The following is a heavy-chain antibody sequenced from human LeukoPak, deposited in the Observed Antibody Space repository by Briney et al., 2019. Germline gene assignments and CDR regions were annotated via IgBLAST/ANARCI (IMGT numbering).Heavy chain of an antibody. J-gene: IGHJ4*02. CDR2: IYPGDSNT. V-gene: IGHV5-51*01. Sequence: GESLKISCKVSGYSFTNYWIGWVRQMPGKGLEWMGIIYPGDSNTRYSPSFQGQVTISADKSISTAYLQWSSLKASDTAMYYCARHLGYNYGNFDYWGQGTLVTVSS. CDR3: ARHLGYNYGNFDY. CDR1: GYSFTNYW. D-gene: IGHD5-18*01.